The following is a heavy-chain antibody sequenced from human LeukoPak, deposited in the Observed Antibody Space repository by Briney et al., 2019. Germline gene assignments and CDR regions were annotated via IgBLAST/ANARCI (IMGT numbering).Heavy chain of an antibody. CDR3: ARDCTIAAAGICYYYYYGMDV. CDR1: GGSISSYH. CDR2: IYTSGST. J-gene: IGHJ6*02. Sequence: PSETLSLTCTVSGGSISSYHWSWIRQPAGKGLEWIGRIYTSGSTNYNPSLKSRVTMSVDTSKNQFSLKLSSVTAADTAVYYCARDCTIAAAGICYYYYYGMDVWGQGTTVTVSS. V-gene: IGHV4-4*07. D-gene: IGHD6-13*01.